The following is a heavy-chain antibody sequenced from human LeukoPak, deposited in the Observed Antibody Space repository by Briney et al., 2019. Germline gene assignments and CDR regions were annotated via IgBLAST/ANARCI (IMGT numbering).Heavy chain of an antibody. V-gene: IGHV1-18*01. D-gene: IGHD2-2*01. CDR1: GYTFTSYG. CDR3: ARLPVVVPAAPPDYYYYYYMDV. J-gene: IGHJ6*03. Sequence: ASVKVSCQASGYTFTSYGISWVRQAPGQGLAWMGWISAYNGNTNYAQKLQGRVTMTTDTSTSTAYMELRSLRSDDTAVYYCARLPVVVPAAPPDYYYYYYMDVWGKGTTVTVSS. CDR2: ISAYNGNT.